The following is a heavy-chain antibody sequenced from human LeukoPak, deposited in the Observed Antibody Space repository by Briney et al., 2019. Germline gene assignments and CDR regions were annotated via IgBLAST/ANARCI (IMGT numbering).Heavy chain of an antibody. CDR1: GGSISSSSYY. V-gene: IGHV4-39*07. CDR3: AIDGASNYGDYWYFHL. J-gene: IGHJ2*01. D-gene: IGHD4-17*01. Sequence: PSETLSLTCTVSGGSISSSSYYWGWIRQPPGKGLEWIGSIYYSGSTYYNPSLKSRVTISVDTSKNQFSLKLTSVTAADTAVYYCAIDGASNYGDYWYFHLWGRGTLVTVSS. CDR2: IYYSGST.